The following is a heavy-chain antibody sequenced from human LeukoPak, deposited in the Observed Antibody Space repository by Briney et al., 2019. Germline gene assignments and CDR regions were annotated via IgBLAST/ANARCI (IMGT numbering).Heavy chain of an antibody. CDR2: ISGDGGST. V-gene: IGHV3-43*02. Sequence: GGSLRLSCAASGFTFDDYAMHWFRQAPGKGLEWVSLISGDGGSTYYADSVKGRFTFSRDTSKNSRSLQMNSLRTEDTALYYCAKDGRWLQWGYFDYWGQGTLVTVSS. J-gene: IGHJ4*02. D-gene: IGHD5-24*01. CDR3: AKDGRWLQWGYFDY. CDR1: GFTFDDYA.